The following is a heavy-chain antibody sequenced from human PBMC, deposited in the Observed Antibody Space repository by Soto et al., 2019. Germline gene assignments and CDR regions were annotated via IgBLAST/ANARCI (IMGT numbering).Heavy chain of an antibody. V-gene: IGHV4-34*01. Sequence: SETLSLTCGIYSESFSTYYCSWTRQPPGGGLEWIGEIHPSGTTYSNPSLGNRVTISADTSKNQFSLKLNSVTAADTAVYYCARDGEVGHAAFDIWGQGTMVTVSS. J-gene: IGHJ3*02. CDR2: IHPSGTT. CDR1: SESFSTYY. D-gene: IGHD3-3*01. CDR3: ARDGEVGHAAFDI.